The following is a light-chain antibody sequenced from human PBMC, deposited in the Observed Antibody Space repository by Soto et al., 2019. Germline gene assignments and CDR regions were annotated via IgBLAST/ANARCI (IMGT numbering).Light chain of an antibody. Sequence: QAVVTQPPSVSGAPGQRVTISCTGSSSNIGAGYDVHWYQQLPGTAPKLLIYGNSNRPSGVPDRFSGSKSGTSASLAITGLHAEDEADYYCESYESSLSGSNVFGTGTKLTVL. CDR1: SSNIGAGYD. J-gene: IGLJ1*01. CDR3: ESYESSLSGSNV. CDR2: GNS. V-gene: IGLV1-40*01.